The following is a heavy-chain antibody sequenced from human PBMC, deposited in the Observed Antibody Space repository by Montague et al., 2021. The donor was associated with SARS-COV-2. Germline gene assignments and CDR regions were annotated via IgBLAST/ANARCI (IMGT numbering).Heavy chain of an antibody. J-gene: IGHJ5*02. V-gene: IGHV2-70*11. CDR1: GFSLTTDGMC. CDR2: IACDDDK. Sequence: VKPTQTLALPFPFSGFSLTTDGMCVIFLRQPPGKALEWLARIACDDDKYYSTSLKTRLTRSKDTSKNQVVLTMTNMNPADTATYYCARNGVEFRGSEKYYSGNWLDPWGQGTLVTVSS. D-gene: IGHD3-10*01. CDR3: ARNGVEFRGSEKYYSGNWLDP.